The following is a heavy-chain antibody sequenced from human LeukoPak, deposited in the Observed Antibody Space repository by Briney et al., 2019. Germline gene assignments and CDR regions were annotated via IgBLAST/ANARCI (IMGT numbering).Heavy chain of an antibody. CDR2: ISSSSSTI. V-gene: IGHV3-48*01. Sequence: GSLRLSCAASGFTFSSYSMNWVRQAPGKGLEWVSYISSSSSTIYYADSVKGRFTISRDNAKNSLYLQMNSLRAEDTAVYYCARDGFGDGYIFRIIGSDAFDIWGQGTMVTVSS. CDR3: ARDGFGDGYIFRIIGSDAFDI. D-gene: IGHD5-24*01. J-gene: IGHJ3*02. CDR1: GFTFSSYS.